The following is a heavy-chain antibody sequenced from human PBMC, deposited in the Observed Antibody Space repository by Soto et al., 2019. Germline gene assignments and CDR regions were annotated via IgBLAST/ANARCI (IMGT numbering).Heavy chain of an antibody. CDR3: ARHRSGYSSSWYRSSYFDY. CDR2: IYYSGST. V-gene: IGHV4-39*01. Sequence: IRQPPGTGLEWIGSIYYSGSTYYNPSLKSRVTISVDTSKNQFSLKLSSVTAADTAVYYCARHRSGYSSSWYRSSYFDYWGQGTLVTVSS. J-gene: IGHJ4*02. D-gene: IGHD6-13*01.